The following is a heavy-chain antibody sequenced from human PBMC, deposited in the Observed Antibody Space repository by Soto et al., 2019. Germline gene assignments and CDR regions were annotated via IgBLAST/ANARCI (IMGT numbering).Heavy chain of an antibody. CDR2: ISAYNGNT. V-gene: IGHV1-18*01. J-gene: IGHJ6*03. CDR1: GYTFTSYG. CDR3: ARGGVVVPAAHLDYYYYHYMDV. D-gene: IGHD2-2*01. Sequence: ASVKVSCKASGYTFTSYGISWVRQAPGQGLEWMGWISAYNGNTNYAQKLQGRVTMTTDTSTSTAYMELRSLRSDDTAVYYCARGGVVVPAAHLDYYYYHYMDVWGKGTTVTVSS.